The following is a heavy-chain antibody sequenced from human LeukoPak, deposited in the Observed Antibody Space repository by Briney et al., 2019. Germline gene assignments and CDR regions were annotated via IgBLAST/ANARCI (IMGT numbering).Heavy chain of an antibody. D-gene: IGHD3-3*01. CDR1: GFTFSSYS. CDR2: ISSSSSYI. Sequence: GGSLRLSCAASGFTFSSYSMNWVRQAPGKGLGWVSSISSSSSYIYYADSVKGRFTTSRDNAKNSLYLQMNSLRAEDTALYYCAKGIFGVVITNNWFDPWGQGTLVTVSS. V-gene: IGHV3-21*04. J-gene: IGHJ5*02. CDR3: AKGIFGVVITNNWFDP.